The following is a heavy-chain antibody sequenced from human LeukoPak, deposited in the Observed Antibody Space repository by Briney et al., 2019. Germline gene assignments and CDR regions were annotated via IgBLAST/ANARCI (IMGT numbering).Heavy chain of an antibody. CDR3: ARVRLTYGSGGVGALYYFDY. V-gene: IGHV3-33*01. J-gene: IGHJ4*02. Sequence: PGGSLRLSCAASGFTFSDYGMHWVRQAPGKGLEWVAVIYYDGSDKYYADSVKGRFTISRDNSKNTLYLQMNSLRAEDTAVYYCARVRLTYGSGGVGALYYFDYWGQGTLVTVSS. CDR2: IYYDGSDK. D-gene: IGHD3-16*01. CDR1: GFTFSDYG.